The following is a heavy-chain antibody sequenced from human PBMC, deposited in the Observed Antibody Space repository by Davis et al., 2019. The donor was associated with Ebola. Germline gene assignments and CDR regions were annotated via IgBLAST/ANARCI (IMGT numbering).Heavy chain of an antibody. CDR1: GFTFSSYA. V-gene: IGHV3-30-3*01. Sequence: GESLKISCAASGFTFSSYAMHWVRQSPGTGLEWVAVMSYDGITKYYADSVKGRFTISRDTSKNTLYLQMNSLRPEDTAVFYCARGDGLLGQGYYFDNWGQGTLVTVSS. J-gene: IGHJ4*02. D-gene: IGHD2-2*01. CDR3: ARGDGLLGQGYYFDN. CDR2: MSYDGITK.